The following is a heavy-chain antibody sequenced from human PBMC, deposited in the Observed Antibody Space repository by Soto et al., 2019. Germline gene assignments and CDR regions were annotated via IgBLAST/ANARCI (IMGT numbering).Heavy chain of an antibody. J-gene: IGHJ5*02. CDR3: AKEIAASATLWLDP. D-gene: IGHD6-13*01. Sequence: EVQLLESGGGLVQPGGSLRLSCAASGFTLNYYAINWVRQAPGKGLEWVSAITSTGDTYYVDSVKGRFTISRDHSKNTLYLQMNSLRAEDTAVYYCAKEIAASATLWLDPWGQGTLVTVSS. CDR2: ITSTGDT. V-gene: IGHV3-23*01. CDR1: GFTLNYYA.